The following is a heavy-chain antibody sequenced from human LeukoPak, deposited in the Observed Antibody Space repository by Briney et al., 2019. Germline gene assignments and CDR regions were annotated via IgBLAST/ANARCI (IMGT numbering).Heavy chain of an antibody. CDR2: IRYDGSNK. D-gene: IGHD6-19*01. J-gene: IGHJ4*02. Sequence: PGGSLRLSCAASGFTFSSYGMHWARQAPGKGLEWVAFIRYDGSNKYYADSVKGRFTISRDNSKNTLYLQMNSLRAEDTAVYYCANLPYSGYSSPHAADYWGQGTLVTVSS. V-gene: IGHV3-30*02. CDR3: ANLPYSGYSSPHAADY. CDR1: GFTFSSYG.